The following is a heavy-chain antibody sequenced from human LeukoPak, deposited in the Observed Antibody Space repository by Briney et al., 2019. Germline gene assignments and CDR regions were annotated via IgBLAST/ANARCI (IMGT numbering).Heavy chain of an antibody. CDR2: ISYDGSNK. Sequence: GGSLILSCAASGFTFSSYAMHWVRQAPGKGLEWVAVISYDGSNKYYAGSVKGRFTISKDSSKNTMYLQMNSLRTEDTAVYYCARGNYYGSGFLRGMDVWGQGTTVTVSS. V-gene: IGHV3-30-3*01. CDR3: ARGNYYGSGFLRGMDV. CDR1: GFTFSSYA. D-gene: IGHD3-10*01. J-gene: IGHJ6*02.